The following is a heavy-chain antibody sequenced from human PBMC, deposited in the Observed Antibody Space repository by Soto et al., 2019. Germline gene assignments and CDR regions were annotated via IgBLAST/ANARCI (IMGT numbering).Heavy chain of an antibody. Sequence: GSLRLSCAASGFTFSSYGMHWVRQAPGKGLEWVAVISYDGSNKYYADSVKGRFTISRDNSKNTLYLQMNSLRAEDTAVYYCAKVTQRSSGWYMGIYYYGMDVWGQGTTVTVS. CDR3: AKVTQRSSGWYMGIYYYGMDV. V-gene: IGHV3-30*18. D-gene: IGHD6-19*01. CDR2: ISYDGSNK. J-gene: IGHJ6*02. CDR1: GFTFSSYG.